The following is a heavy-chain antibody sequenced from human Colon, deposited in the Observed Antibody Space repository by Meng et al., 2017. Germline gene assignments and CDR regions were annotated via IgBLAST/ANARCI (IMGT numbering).Heavy chain of an antibody. CDR2: IYYSGSP. CDR3: ARVETATTNPYFDY. V-gene: IGHV4-30-4*08. CDR1: GGSISSGGYY. J-gene: IGHJ4*02. Sequence: QVQLQESGPGLVKPAQTRYLTCTLSGGSISSGGYYWSWIRQHPGKGLEWIGYIYYSGSPYYSPSLRSRVTMSVDRSYHRFSLTLTSVTAADTAIYFCARVETATTNPYFDYWGQGTLVTVSS. D-gene: IGHD5-24*01.